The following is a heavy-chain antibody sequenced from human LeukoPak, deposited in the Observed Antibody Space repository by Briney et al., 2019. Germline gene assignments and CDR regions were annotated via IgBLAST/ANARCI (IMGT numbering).Heavy chain of an antibody. J-gene: IGHJ4*02. CDR1: GGSVSGYY. CDR2: VYYSGST. CDR3: ARIHRYCSGGACYVLDN. D-gene: IGHD2-15*01. V-gene: IGHV4-59*02. Sequence: SEALSLTCVVSGGSVSGYYWGWIRQPPGRGLEWIGYVYYSGSTNYNPSFKSRITISVDTSRNQFSLQLSSVTAADTAVYYCARIHRYCSGGACYVLDNWGQGTLVAVSS.